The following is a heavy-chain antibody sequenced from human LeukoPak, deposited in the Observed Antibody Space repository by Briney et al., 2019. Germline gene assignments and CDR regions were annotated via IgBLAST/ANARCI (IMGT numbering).Heavy chain of an antibody. CDR2: ISYDGSNK. CDR3: ARWGPSVGAGDY. D-gene: IGHD4-23*01. Sequence: GGSLRLSCAASGFTFSSYAMHWVRQAPGKGLEWVAVISYDGSNKYYADSVKGRFTISRDNAKNTLYLQMNSLRAEDTAVYYCARWGPSVGAGDYWGQGTLVTVSS. V-gene: IGHV3-30*04. CDR1: GFTFSSYA. J-gene: IGHJ4*02.